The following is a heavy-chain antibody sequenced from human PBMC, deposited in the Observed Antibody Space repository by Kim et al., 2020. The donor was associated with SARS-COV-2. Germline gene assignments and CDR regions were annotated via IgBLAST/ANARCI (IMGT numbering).Heavy chain of an antibody. V-gene: IGHV3-20*04. CDR1: GFTFDDYG. CDR2: INHNSGST. J-gene: IGHJ4*02. CDR3: VRGYVGGPFDL. Sequence: GGSLRLSCAASGFTFDDYGMSWVRQVPGKGLEWVSGINHNSGSTGYADSVKGRFIISRDNAKKSLYLQMNTLRGDDTALYYCVRGYVGGPFDLWGQGT. D-gene: IGHD3-10*01.